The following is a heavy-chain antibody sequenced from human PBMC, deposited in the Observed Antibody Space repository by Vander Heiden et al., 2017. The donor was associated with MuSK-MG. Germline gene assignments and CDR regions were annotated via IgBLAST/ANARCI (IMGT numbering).Heavy chain of an antibody. V-gene: IGHV5-51*01. J-gene: IGHJ2*01. D-gene: IGHD5-12*01. CDR2: IYPGDSDT. CDR1: GYSFTSSW. CDR3: ARLGYKTGYLDL. Sequence: EVQLVQSGAEVKTPGESLRISCQASGYSFTSSWIGWVRQMPGTGLECLGIIYPGDSDTKYSPSFQGQVTISSDKSITTAYLQLSSLKASDTAMYYCARLGYKTGYLDLWGRGTLVTVSS.